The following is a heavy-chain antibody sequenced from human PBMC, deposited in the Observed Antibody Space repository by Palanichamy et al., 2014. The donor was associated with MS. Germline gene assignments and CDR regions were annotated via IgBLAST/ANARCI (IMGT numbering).Heavy chain of an antibody. V-gene: IGHV4-39*01. J-gene: IGHJ3*02. Sequence: QLQLQESGPGLVKPSETLSLTCTVSGGSISSSSYYWGWIRQPPGKGLEWIGSIYYSGSTYYNPSLKSRVTISVDTSKNQFSLKLSSVTAADTAVYYCARRDGDYIGAFDIWGQGTMVTVSS. CDR2: IYYSGST. CDR3: ARRDGDYIGAFDI. D-gene: IGHD4-17*01. CDR1: GGSISSSSYY.